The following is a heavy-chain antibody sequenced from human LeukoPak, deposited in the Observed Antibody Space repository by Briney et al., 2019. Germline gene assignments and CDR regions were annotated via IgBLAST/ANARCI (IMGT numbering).Heavy chain of an antibody. CDR1: GFTFSSNA. J-gene: IGHJ4*02. CDR3: AMGIVGATQVFDY. CDR2: ISGSGGST. V-gene: IGHV3-23*01. Sequence: GGSLRLSCAASGFTFSSNAMRWVRQAPGKGLEWVSAISGSGGSTYYADSVKGRFTISRDNSKNTLYLQMNSLRAEDTAVYYCAMGIVGATQVFDYWGQGTLVTISS. D-gene: IGHD1-26*01.